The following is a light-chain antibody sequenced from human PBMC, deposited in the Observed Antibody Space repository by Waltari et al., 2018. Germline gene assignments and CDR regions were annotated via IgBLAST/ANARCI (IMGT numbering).Light chain of an antibody. CDR2: DDS. V-gene: IGLV3-21*02. CDR1: NIESES. J-gene: IGLJ3*02. CDR3: QLWDTSNDRVV. Sequence: SIMLSQPPSMSVAPGQTARITCGGNNIESESVPWYQQKPGQAPLVGLYDDSALPSGIPRRFSGSNSGNKATLTISRVEAGDEADYYCQLWDTSNDRVVFGGGT.